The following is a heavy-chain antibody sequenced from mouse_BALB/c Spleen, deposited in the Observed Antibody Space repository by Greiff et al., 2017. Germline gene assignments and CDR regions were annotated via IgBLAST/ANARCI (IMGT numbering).Heavy chain of an antibody. CDR2: INPSTGYT. V-gene: IGHV1-7*01. CDR3: ARDYYIWYFDV. CDR1: GYTFTSYW. J-gene: IGHJ1*01. D-gene: IGHD1-1*01. Sequence: VQLQQSDAELAKPGASVKMSCKASGYTFTSYWMHWVKQRPGQGLEWIGYINPSTGYTEYNQKFKDKATLTADKSSSTAYMQLSSLTSEDSAVYYCARDYYIWYFDVWGAGTTVTVSS.